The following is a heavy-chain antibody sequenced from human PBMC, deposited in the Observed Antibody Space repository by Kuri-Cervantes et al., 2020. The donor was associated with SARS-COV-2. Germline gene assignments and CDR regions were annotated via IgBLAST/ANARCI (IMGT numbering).Heavy chain of an antibody. Sequence: GESLKISCSASGFTFSDFYMSWIRQAPGKGLEWISYITTSGGTIHYADSVKGRFTISRDNAKDALYLQMNSLRAEDTAMYYCARTYYDFWSGNGERYFDLWGRGMLVTVSS. CDR2: ITTSGGTI. CDR1: GFTFSDFY. CDR3: ARTYYDFWSGNGERYFDL. V-gene: IGHV3-11*01. D-gene: IGHD3-3*01. J-gene: IGHJ2*01.